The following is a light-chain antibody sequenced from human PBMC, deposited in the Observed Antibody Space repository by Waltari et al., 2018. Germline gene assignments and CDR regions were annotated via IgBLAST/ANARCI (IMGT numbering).Light chain of an antibody. CDR3: QKYGSLPAT. CDR2: DTS. Sequence: EIVLTPSPGTLSLSPGERATLSCRASQAVSSFLAWYQQKPGQAPRLLIYDTSTRATGIPDRFSGSGSGTDFSLTISRLEPEDFAVYYCQKYGSLPATFGQGTKVEIK. J-gene: IGKJ1*01. CDR1: QAVSSF. V-gene: IGKV3-20*01.